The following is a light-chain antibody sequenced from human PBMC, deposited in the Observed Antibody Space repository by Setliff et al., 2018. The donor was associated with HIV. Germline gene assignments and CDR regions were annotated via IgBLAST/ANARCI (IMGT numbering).Light chain of an antibody. Sequence: QSVLTQPASVSGSPGQSITISCTGTSSDIGSYNLVSWYQQHPGKAPKLIIYDVIKRPSGVSNRFSGSKSGNTASLTISGLQAEDEADYYCCSYASSNTQVFGTGTKVTVL. CDR1: SSDIGSYNL. CDR3: CSYASSNTQV. J-gene: IGLJ1*01. CDR2: DVI. V-gene: IGLV2-23*02.